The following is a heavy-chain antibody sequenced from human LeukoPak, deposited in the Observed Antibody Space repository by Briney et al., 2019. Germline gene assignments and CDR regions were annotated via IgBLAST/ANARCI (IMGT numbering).Heavy chain of an antibody. V-gene: IGHV3-23*01. CDR2: ISGSTGST. D-gene: IGHD2/OR15-2a*01. J-gene: IGHJ4*02. Sequence: GGSLRPSCAASGFTFSNYAMNWVRQAPGKGLEWVSLISGSTGSTYYADSVKGRFTISRDNSKNTVYLQMNSLRAEDTAIYYCVKGFRYFDCWGQGTLVTVSS. CDR1: GFTFSNYA. CDR3: VKGFRYFDC.